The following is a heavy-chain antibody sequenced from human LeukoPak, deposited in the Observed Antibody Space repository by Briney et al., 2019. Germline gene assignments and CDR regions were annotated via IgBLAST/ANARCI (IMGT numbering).Heavy chain of an antibody. J-gene: IGHJ3*02. CDR1: GYTFTGYY. CDR2: INPNSGGT. CDR3: ARVPAPSTPYGDYGDAFDI. V-gene: IGHV1-2*02. D-gene: IGHD4-17*01. Sequence: ASVKVSCKPSGYTFTGYYMHWVRQAPGQGLEWMGWINPNSGGTNYAQKFQGRVTMTRDTSISTAYMELSRLRSDDTAMYYCARVPAPSTPYGDYGDAFDIWGQGTMVTVSS.